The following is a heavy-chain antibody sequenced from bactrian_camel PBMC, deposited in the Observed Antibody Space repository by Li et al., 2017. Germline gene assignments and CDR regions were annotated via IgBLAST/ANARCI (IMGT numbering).Heavy chain of an antibody. J-gene: IGHJ4*01. CDR1: GFTFSTYA. Sequence: SCAASGFTFSTYAMSWVRQAPGKGLEWVSHISSSGGRGTYYADSVEGRFTISQDTTKDTLYLQMNSLKIDDTALYFCAAGPHGGLLPSSAGCGMWGQGTQVTV. CDR2: ISSSGGRGT. D-gene: IGHD2*01. V-gene: IGHV3S40*01. CDR3: AAGPHGGLLPSSAGCGM.